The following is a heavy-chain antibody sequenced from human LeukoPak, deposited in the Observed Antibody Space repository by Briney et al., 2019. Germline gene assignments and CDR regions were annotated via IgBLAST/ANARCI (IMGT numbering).Heavy chain of an antibody. CDR1: GGSISGSY. CDR2: IYFSGNT. V-gene: IGHV4-59*08. D-gene: IGHD1-1*01. J-gene: IGHJ4*01. CDR3: ARHSGYVGI. Sequence: SETLSLTCSVTGGSISGSYWSWIRQPPGKGLEWIGYIYFSGNTNYNPSLQSRVTISVDTSKNLFSLRLSSVTATDTAVYYCARHSGYVGIWGHGTLVTVSS.